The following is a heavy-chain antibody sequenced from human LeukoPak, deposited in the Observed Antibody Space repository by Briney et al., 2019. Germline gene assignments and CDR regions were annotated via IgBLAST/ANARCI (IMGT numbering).Heavy chain of an antibody. CDR2: IYSSGST. D-gene: IGHD4-17*01. Sequence: SETLSLTCTVSGGSISGYYWSWIRQPPRKGLEWIGYIYSSGSTKYDPSLESRVSISLDTSKNQISLNLSSVTAADTAIYFCARGHYDLAPWGQGILVTVSS. J-gene: IGHJ5*02. CDR3: ARGHYDLAP. V-gene: IGHV4-59*01. CDR1: GGSISGYY.